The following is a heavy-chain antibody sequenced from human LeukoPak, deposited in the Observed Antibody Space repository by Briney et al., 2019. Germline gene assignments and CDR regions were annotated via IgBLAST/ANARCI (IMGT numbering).Heavy chain of an antibody. D-gene: IGHD3-22*01. J-gene: IGHJ6*02. CDR1: GGSFSGYY. V-gene: IGHV4-59*10. Sequence: PSETLSLTCAVYGGSFSGYYWSWIRQPAGKGLEWIGRIYTSGSTNYNPSLKSRVTMSVDTSKNQFSLKLSSVTAADTAVYYCARAPDSSGYYYRYYGMDVWGQGATVTVSS. CDR3: ARAPDSSGYYYRYYGMDV. CDR2: IYTSGST.